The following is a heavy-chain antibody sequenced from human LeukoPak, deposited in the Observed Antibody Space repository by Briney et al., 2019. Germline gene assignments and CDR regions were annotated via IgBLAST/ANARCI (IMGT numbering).Heavy chain of an antibody. V-gene: IGHV3-30*18. CDR3: AKDRARRGADYCFDY. J-gene: IGHJ4*02. D-gene: IGHD3-10*01. CDR1: GFTFSSYG. Sequence: GGSLRLSCAASGFTFSSYGIHWVRQAPGKGLAGVAVISTDGNDKYYADSVKGRFTISRDNSKSTLYLQMNSLRAEVTAVYYCAKDRARRGADYCFDYWGQGTLVTVSS. CDR2: ISTDGNDK.